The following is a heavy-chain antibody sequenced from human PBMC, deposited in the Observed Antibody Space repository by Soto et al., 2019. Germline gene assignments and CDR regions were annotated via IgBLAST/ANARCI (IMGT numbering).Heavy chain of an antibody. J-gene: IGHJ6*02. CDR3: ARDRGDCSSVNSFASYYFGMDV. Sequence: GGSLRLSCAASGFTVSSHYMNWVRQAPGKGLEWVSVIYSGGSTYYADSVEGRFTISRDISQNTVYLQMNSLRAEDTAIYFCARDRGDCSSVNSFASYYFGMDVWGQGTKVTVYS. V-gene: IGHV3-53*01. CDR2: IYSGGST. CDR1: GFTVSSHY. D-gene: IGHD2-2*01.